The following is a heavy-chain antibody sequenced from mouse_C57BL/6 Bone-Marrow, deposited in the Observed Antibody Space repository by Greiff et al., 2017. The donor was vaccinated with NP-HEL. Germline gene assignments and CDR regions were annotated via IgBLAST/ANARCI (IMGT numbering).Heavy chain of an antibody. CDR1: GYAFSSSW. D-gene: IGHD2-1*01. CDR3: ARYEDYGNSWFAY. Sequence: VQLVESGPELVKPGASVKISCKASGYAFSSSWMNWVKQRPGKGLEWIGRIYPGDGDTNYNGKFKGKATLTADKSSSTAYMQLSSLTSEDSAVYFCARYEDYGNSWFAYWGQGTLVTVSA. V-gene: IGHV1-82*01. CDR2: IYPGDGDT. J-gene: IGHJ3*01.